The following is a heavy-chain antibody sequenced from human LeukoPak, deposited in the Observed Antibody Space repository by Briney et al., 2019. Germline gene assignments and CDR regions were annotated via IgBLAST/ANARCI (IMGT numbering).Heavy chain of an antibody. J-gene: IGHJ6*02. D-gene: IGHD6-13*01. CDR1: GFTFRNYA. CDR3: ARGYQAYSSSWYYYYGMDV. CDR2: ISGSGGST. V-gene: IGHV3-23*01. Sequence: GGSLRLSCAASGFTFRNYAMSWVRQAPGKGLEWVSAISGSGGSTYYADAVKGRFTISRDNSKNTLYLQMNSLRAEDTAVYYCARGYQAYSSSWYYYYGMDVWGQGTTVTVSS.